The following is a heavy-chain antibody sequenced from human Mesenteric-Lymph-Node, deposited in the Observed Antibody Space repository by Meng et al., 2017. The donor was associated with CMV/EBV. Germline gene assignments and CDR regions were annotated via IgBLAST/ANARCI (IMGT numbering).Heavy chain of an antibody. CDR2: INNDGSSR. D-gene: IGHD3-3*01. CDR1: GFTLSDYW. Sequence: GESLKISCEASGFTLSDYWMHWVRQAPGKGLVWVSRINNDGSSRSYADSVKGRVTIPRDNAKNTVYLQMSGLRVEDTAVYYCARDWSGYIDYWGQGNLVTVSS. CDR3: ARDWSGYIDY. J-gene: IGHJ4*02. V-gene: IGHV3-74*01.